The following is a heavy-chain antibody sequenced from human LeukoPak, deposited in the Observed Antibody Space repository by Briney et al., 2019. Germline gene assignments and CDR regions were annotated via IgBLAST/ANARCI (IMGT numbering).Heavy chain of an antibody. CDR2: ISGSGGST. CDR3: AKDNYNWNEHTFDY. CDR1: GFTFSSYA. J-gene: IGHJ4*02. V-gene: IGHV3-23*01. D-gene: IGHD1-20*01. Sequence: GGPLRLSCAASGFTFSSYAMSWVRQAPGKGLEWVSAISGSGGSTYYADSVKGRFTISRDNSKNTLYLQMNSLRAEDTAVYYCAKDNYNWNEHTFDYWGQGTLVTVSS.